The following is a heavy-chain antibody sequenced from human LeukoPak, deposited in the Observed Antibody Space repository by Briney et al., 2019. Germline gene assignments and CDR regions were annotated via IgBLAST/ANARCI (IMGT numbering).Heavy chain of an antibody. CDR1: GFTFSSYG. V-gene: IGHV3-33*01. CDR3: ARERRATLNWFDP. D-gene: IGHD1-26*01. Sequence: GGSLRLSCAASGFTFSSYGMHWVRQAPGKGLEWVAVIWYDGSNKYYADSVKGRFTISRGNSKNTLYLQMNSLRAEDTAVYYCARERRATLNWFDPWGQGTLVTVSS. J-gene: IGHJ5*02. CDR2: IWYDGSNK.